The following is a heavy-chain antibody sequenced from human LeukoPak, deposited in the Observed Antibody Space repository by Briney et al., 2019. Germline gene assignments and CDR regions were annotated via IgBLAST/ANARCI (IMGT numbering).Heavy chain of an antibody. CDR1: GYAFTGYY. CDR3: ARERGTMVRGVFYGMDV. CDR2: INPNSGGT. V-gene: IGHV1-2*04. Sequence: ASVKVSYKASGYAFTGYYMHWVRQAPGQGLEWMGWINPNSGGTNYAQKFQGWVSMTRDTSISTAYMELSRLRSDDTAVYYCARERGTMVRGVFYGMDVWGQGTTVTVSS. J-gene: IGHJ6*02. D-gene: IGHD3-10*01.